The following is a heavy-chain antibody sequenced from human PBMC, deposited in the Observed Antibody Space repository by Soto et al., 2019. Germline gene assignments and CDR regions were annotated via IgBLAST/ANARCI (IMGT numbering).Heavy chain of an antibody. V-gene: IGHV3-13*01. J-gene: IGHJ6*02. CDR3: ARAYYDNSGYPLGGMDV. CDR2: IGTDDDT. D-gene: IGHD3-22*01. Sequence: AGSLRLSCVGVRFTFSIYVMHWVRQKIGRGLEWVSSIGTDDDTYYLDSVRGRFTISREDAKNSLYLQMDSLRAGDTAVYYCARAYYDNSGYPLGGMDVSGQGTMVTVSS. CDR1: RFTFSIYV.